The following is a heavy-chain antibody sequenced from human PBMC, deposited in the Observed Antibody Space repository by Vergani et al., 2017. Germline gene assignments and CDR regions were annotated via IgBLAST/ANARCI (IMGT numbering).Heavy chain of an antibody. J-gene: IGHJ4*02. V-gene: IGHV3-30*03. Sequence: QVSLVESGGGVVQPGRSLTLPCSASGFGFKNFAMHWVRQAPGKGLEWVATISRDGTHDYYEPSVRGRFAVYRDNFKNTMYLQMDRLTTEDTAVYFCARHGTEIFVSSSGYSHLLYYWGQGILVNVSS. D-gene: IGHD3-22*01. CDR3: ARHGTEIFVSSSGYSHLLYY. CDR1: GFGFKNFA. CDR2: ISRDGTHD.